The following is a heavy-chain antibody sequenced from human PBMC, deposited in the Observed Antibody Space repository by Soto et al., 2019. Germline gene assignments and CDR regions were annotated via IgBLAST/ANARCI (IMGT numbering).Heavy chain of an antibody. CDR1: VYTFTSYD. CDR2: MNPNSGNT. V-gene: IGHV1-8*01. D-gene: IGHD3-3*01. CDR3: ANWALLRPPDYGMDV. Sequence: XSVKVSCKASVYTFTSYDINWVRQATGQGLEWMGWMNPNSGNTGYAQKFQGRVTMTRNTSISTAYMELSSLRSEDTAVYYCANWALLRPPDYGMDVWGQGTTVTVS. J-gene: IGHJ6*02.